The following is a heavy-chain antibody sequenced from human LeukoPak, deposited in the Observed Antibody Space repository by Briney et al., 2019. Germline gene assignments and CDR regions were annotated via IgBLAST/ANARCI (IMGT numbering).Heavy chain of an antibody. CDR2: IPYDGSNK. D-gene: IGHD3-22*01. V-gene: IGHV3-30*04. J-gene: IGHJ4*02. CDR3: AREDYYDSGSNDY. Sequence: GGSLRLSCAASGFTFSSYAMHWVRQAPGKGLEWVALIPYDGSNKYYADSVKGRFTVSRDNSKNTLYLQMNSLRSEDTAVYYCAREDYYDSGSNDYWGQGTLVTVSS. CDR1: GFTFSSYA.